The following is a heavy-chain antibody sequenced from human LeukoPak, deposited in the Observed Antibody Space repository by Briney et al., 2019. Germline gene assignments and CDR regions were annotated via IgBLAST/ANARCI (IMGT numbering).Heavy chain of an antibody. J-gene: IGHJ5*02. CDR3: ARSIVVVVAATRISWFDP. V-gene: IGHV3-48*03. D-gene: IGHD2-15*01. CDR1: GFTFSSYE. CDR2: ISSSGSTI. Sequence: PGGSLRLSCAASGFTFSSYEMNWVRQAPGKGLERVSYISSSGSTIYYADSVKGRFTISRDNAKNSLYLQMNSLRAEDTAVYYCARSIVVVVAATRISWFDPWGQGTLVTVSS.